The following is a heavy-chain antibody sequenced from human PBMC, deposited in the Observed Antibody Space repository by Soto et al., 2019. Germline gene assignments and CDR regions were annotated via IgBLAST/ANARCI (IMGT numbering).Heavy chain of an antibody. D-gene: IGHD3-9*01. CDR1: GGTFSSYA. CDR3: ARDQGDILTGYRPVYYYYYGMDV. V-gene: IGHV1-69*13. J-gene: IGHJ6*02. Sequence: GASVKVSCKASGGTFSSYAISWVRQAPGQGLEWMGGIIPIFGTANYAQKFQGRVTITADESTSTAYMELSSLRSEDTAVYYCARDQGDILTGYRPVYYYYYGMDVWGQGTTVTVSS. CDR2: IIPIFGTA.